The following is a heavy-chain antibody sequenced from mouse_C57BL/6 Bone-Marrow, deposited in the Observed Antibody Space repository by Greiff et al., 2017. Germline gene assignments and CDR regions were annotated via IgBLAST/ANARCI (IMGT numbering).Heavy chain of an antibody. Sequence: HVQLKQSGAELARPGASVKLSCKASGYTFTSYGISWVKQRTGQGLEWIGEIYPRSGTTYYNEKFKGKATLTADTSSSTAYMELRSLTSEDSAVXFWATYGYHWYGDVWGKGTSGTVSS. J-gene: IGHJ1*03. CDR1: GYTFTSYG. CDR3: ATYGYHWYGDV. CDR2: IYPRSGTT. D-gene: IGHD2-2*01. V-gene: IGHV1-81*01.